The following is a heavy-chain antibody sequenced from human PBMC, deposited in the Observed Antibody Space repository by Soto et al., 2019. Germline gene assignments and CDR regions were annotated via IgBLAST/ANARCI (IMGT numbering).Heavy chain of an antibody. CDR1: GFTFSSYA. CDR3: ARERSSGYFDY. V-gene: IGHV3-30-3*01. CDR2: ISYDGSNK. D-gene: IGHD6-19*01. J-gene: IGHJ4*02. Sequence: QVQLVESGGGVVQPGRSLRLSCAASGFTFSSYAMHWVRQAPGKGLEWVAVISYDGSNKYYADSVKGRFTISRDNSKNPRSLQMNSLRAEDTAVYYCARERSSGYFDYWGQGTLVTVSS.